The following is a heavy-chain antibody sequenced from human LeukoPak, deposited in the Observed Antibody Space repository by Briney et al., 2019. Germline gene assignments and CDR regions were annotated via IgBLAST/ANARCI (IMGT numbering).Heavy chain of an antibody. CDR1: GFIFTSYG. D-gene: IGHD6-13*01. V-gene: IGHV3-30*19. J-gene: IGHJ4*02. CDR2: ISSNGNSE. Sequence: PGGSLRRSCVASGFIFTSYGMHWVRQAPGKGLQWVALISSNGNSERYADSVKGRFSISRDNSKNTMYLRMNSLRAEDTAIYYCTRIKYSTSWSGDYWGQGALVTVSS. CDR3: TRIKYSTSWSGDY.